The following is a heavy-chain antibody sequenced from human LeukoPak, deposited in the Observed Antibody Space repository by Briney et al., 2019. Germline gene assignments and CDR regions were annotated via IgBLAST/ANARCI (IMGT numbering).Heavy chain of an antibody. D-gene: IGHD1-1*01. CDR1: GGAFSDYD. V-gene: IGHV4-34*01. Sequence: SETLSVTCAVYGGAFSDYDWRWILQPPGKGLDWIGEINHSGTTNDNPSLKSRVTMSVDTSKSQFSLNLRSVTAADTAVYYCARYVPVKTGTTRASFDYWGQGTLVTVSS. CDR2: INHSGTT. CDR3: ARYVPVKTGTTRASFDY. J-gene: IGHJ4*02.